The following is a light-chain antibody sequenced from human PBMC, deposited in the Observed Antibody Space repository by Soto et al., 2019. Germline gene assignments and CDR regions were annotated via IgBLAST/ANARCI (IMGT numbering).Light chain of an antibody. CDR1: RSVSSSY. V-gene: IGKV3-20*01. J-gene: IGKJ2*01. Sequence: IVLTQSPDTLSLSPGERATLYCRASRSVSSSYLAWYQHKAGQAPRLLISGASNRATDIPDRFSGSESGTDFTLTISRLETEDFAVYYCQHYGSSPTYTFGQGTKLEIK. CDR2: GAS. CDR3: QHYGSSPTYT.